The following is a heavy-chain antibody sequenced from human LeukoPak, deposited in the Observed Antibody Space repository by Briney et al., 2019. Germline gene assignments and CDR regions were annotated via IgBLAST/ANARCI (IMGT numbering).Heavy chain of an antibody. CDR2: IHYSGGP. CDR1: GAPLTSYY. J-gene: IGHJ4*02. D-gene: IGHD2-21*01. V-gene: IGHV4-59*01. Sequence: SETLSLTCTVSGAPLTSYYWTWVRQPPGKGLEWIGNIHYSGGPVYNLSLKSRLTMSLDMSMNQVSLKLSSVTAADTAVYYCAAFCAGGTCPDYWGQGTLVTVSS. CDR3: AAFCAGGTCPDY.